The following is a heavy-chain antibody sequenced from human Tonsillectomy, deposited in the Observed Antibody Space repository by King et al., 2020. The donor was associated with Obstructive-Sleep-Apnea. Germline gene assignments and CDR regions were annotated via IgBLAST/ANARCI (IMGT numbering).Heavy chain of an antibody. Sequence: FTLKESGPVLVKPTETLTLTCTVSGFSLSNARMGVSWILQPPGKALEWLAHIFSNDEKSYSTSLNSRLTIPKDTSKSQVVLTMTNMDPVDTATYYCARYYYDSSGYKDPPYYFDYWGQGTLVTVSS. CDR3: ARYYYDSSGYKDPPYYFDY. J-gene: IGHJ4*02. CDR1: GFSLSNARMG. V-gene: IGHV2-26*01. CDR2: IFSNDEK. D-gene: IGHD3-22*01.